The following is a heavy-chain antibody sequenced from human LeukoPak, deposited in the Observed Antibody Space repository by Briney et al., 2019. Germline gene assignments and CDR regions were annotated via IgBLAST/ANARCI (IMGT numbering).Heavy chain of an antibody. Sequence: PSETLSLTCALYGGSFSGYYWSWVRQPPGKGLEWIGDINHSGTTKYNPPLRSRVTISVDTSRNQFSLKVTSVTAADTAVYYCARGPPYYYDSSGYYRFDYWGQGTLVTVSS. J-gene: IGHJ4*02. CDR1: GGSFSGYY. CDR2: INHSGTT. V-gene: IGHV4-34*01. D-gene: IGHD3-22*01. CDR3: ARGPPYYYDSSGYYRFDY.